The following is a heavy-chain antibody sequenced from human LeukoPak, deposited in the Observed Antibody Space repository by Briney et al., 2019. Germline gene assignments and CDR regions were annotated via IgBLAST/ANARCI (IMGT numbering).Heavy chain of an antibody. CDR1: GFTFSNAW. D-gene: IGHD2-15*01. J-gene: IGHJ4*02. V-gene: IGHV3-15*01. CDR3: TTAPYCSGGGCYSGY. Sequence: GGSLRLSCAASGFTFSNAWMSWVRQAPGKGLEWVGRIKSKTDGGTTDYAAPVKGRFTISRDDSKNTLYLQMNSLKTEDTAVYYCTTAPYCSGGGCYSGYWGQGTLVTVSS. CDR2: IKSKTDGGTT.